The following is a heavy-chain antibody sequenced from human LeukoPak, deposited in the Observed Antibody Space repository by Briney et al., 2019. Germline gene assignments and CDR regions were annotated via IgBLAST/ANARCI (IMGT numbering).Heavy chain of an antibody. Sequence: SETLSLTCTVSDYSISSDYYWGWIRQPPGRGLEWIGSIYHSGNTYYKPSLKSRVTISVDTSKNQFSLKLSSVTAADSAVYYCARDIVRCSSTSCYSYYAYYMDVWGKGTTVTVSS. CDR2: IYHSGNT. J-gene: IGHJ6*03. CDR3: ARDIVRCSSTSCYSYYAYYMDV. D-gene: IGHD2-2*02. CDR1: DYSISSDYY. V-gene: IGHV4-38-2*02.